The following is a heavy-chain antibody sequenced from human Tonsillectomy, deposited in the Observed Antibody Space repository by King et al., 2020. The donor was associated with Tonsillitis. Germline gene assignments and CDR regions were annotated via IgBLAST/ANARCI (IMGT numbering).Heavy chain of an antibody. J-gene: IGHJ4*02. CDR3: ARDRDGYIFDY. V-gene: IGHV3-33*05. CDR1: GFTFSTYD. CDR2: ISYDGSYK. D-gene: IGHD5-24*01. Sequence: QVQLVESGGGVVQPGRSLRLSCAASGFTFSTYDMYWVRQAPGKGLEWVAVISYDGSYKYYADSVTGRFTISRDNSKNKVYLQMNSLRAEDTAVYYCARDRDGYIFDYWGQGTLVTVSS.